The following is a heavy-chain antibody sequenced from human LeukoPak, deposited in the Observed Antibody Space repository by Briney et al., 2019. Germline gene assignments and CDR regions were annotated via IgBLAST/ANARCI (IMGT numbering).Heavy chain of an antibody. CDR2: INPNSGGT. Sequence: GASVKVSCKASGYAFTGYYMHWVRQAPGQGLEWMGWINPNSGGTNHAQKFQGRVTMTRDTSISTAYMELSRLRSDDTAVYYCARVGDGYDAFDIWGQGTMVTVSS. V-gene: IGHV1-2*02. CDR1: GYAFTGYY. D-gene: IGHD5-24*01. CDR3: ARVGDGYDAFDI. J-gene: IGHJ3*02.